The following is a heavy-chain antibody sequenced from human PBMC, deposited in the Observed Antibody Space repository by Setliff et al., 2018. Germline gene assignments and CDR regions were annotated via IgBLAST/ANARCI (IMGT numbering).Heavy chain of an antibody. CDR1: GFIFSTYW. D-gene: IGHD4-17*01. V-gene: IGHV3-7*01. CDR2: IKQDGSDK. J-gene: IGHJ4*02. Sequence: GGSLRLSCAASGFIFSTYWMSWVRQAPGKGLEWVANIKQDGSDKYYVDPVKGRFTISRDNAKNSLYLQMNSLRAEDTAVYYCARLRKDYGDYYYFDYWGQGTLVTVSS. CDR3: ARLRKDYGDYYYFDY.